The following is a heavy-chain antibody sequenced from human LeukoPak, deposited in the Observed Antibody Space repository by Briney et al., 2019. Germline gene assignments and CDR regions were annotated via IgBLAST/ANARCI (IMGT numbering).Heavy chain of an antibody. CDR1: GCTFSSYE. CDR3: VRGKSVGGYQPYY. D-gene: IGHD5-12*01. CDR2: ISSSGSTI. V-gene: IGHV3-48*03. J-gene: IGHJ4*02. Sequence: PAGTLRLSCAASGCTFSSYEMNWVRQAPGKGLEWVSYISSSGSTIYYADSVKGRFTISRDNAKNSMYLQMNSPRAEDTAVYYCVRGKSVGGYQPYYWGQGNLVTVSS.